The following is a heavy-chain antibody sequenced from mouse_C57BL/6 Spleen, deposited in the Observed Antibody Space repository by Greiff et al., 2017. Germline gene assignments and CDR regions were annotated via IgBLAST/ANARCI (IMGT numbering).Heavy chain of an antibody. J-gene: IGHJ2*01. D-gene: IGHD1-1*01. CDR1: GFTFSSYG. Sequence: VQLQQSGGDLVKPGGSLKLSCAASGFTFSSYGMSWVRQTPDKRLEWVATISSGGSYTYYPDSVKGRFTISRDNAKNTLYLQMSSLKSEDTAMYYCARHGDYYGRVYYFDYWGQGTTLTVSS. CDR2: ISSGGSYT. V-gene: IGHV5-6*01. CDR3: ARHGDYYGRVYYFDY.